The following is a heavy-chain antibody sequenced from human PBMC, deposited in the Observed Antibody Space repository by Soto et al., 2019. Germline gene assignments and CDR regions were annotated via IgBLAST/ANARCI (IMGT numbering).Heavy chain of an antibody. CDR1: GFTFSIYA. Sequence: PGGSLRLSCSASGFTFSIYAMHWVRQAPGKGLEYVSSISTNGGSTDYADSVKGRFTISRDNSKNTVYLQMSSLRVEDTAVYYCVKGEYYYDSSGYYPFDFWGLGTLVTVSS. CDR2: ISTNGGST. CDR3: VKGEYYYDSSGYYPFDF. D-gene: IGHD3-22*01. V-gene: IGHV3-64D*06. J-gene: IGHJ4*02.